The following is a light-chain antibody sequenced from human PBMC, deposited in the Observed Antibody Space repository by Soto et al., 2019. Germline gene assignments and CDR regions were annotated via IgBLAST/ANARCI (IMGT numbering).Light chain of an antibody. CDR2: EVS. V-gene: IGLV2-14*01. J-gene: IGLJ1*01. Sequence: QSALTQPASVSGSPGQSITISCTGTSGDVDAFDYVSWYQQHPGKAPKLMIFEVSDRPSGVSDRFSGSKSGSTASLTISGLQAEDEDDYFCTSFTSSSTQVFGTGTKVTLL. CDR3: TSFTSSSTQV. CDR1: SGDVDAFDY.